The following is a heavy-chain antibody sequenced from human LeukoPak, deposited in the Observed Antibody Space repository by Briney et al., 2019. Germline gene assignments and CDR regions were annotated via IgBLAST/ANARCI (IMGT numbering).Heavy chain of an antibody. V-gene: IGHV3-23*01. Sequence: PGASLRLSCAASGFTFSSYAMSWVRQAPGKGLEWVSLISGSGGSTDFADSVKGRFTISRDNSNNTVYLQMNSLRAEDTAVYYSAKSLGRAYGSGSSNSPFDYWGQGTLVTVSS. J-gene: IGHJ4*02. CDR2: ISGSGGST. CDR1: GFTFSSYA. D-gene: IGHD3-10*01. CDR3: AKSLGRAYGSGSSNSPFDY.